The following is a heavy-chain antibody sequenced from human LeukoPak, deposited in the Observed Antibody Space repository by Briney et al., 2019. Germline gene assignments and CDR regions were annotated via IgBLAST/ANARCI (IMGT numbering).Heavy chain of an antibody. CDR1: GLTFSDFW. CDR3: ATGHSYGYDY. V-gene: IGHV3-74*01. J-gene: IGHJ4*02. CDR2: VKGDGRTT. D-gene: IGHD5-18*01. Sequence: GSLRLSCAASGLTFSDFWMHWVRQPPGKGLVWVALVKGDGRTTIYADSVKGRFTISRDNAKNTLYLQLNSLRADDSGVYYCATGHSYGYDYWGQGVLVTVSS.